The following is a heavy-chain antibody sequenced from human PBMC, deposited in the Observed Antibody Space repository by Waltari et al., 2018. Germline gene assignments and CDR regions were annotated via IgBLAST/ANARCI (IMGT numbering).Heavy chain of an antibody. CDR2: VNHGGDT. CDR1: GGSFSGYY. Sequence: QVQLQGWVAGLLRPSETLSLTCAVSGGSFSGYYWSWIRQSPGKGLEWIGDVNHGGDTNYSPSLESRVTISVDMSKNQFSLKMRSVTAADTAIYYCARAPGYKGYFDYWGRGTLVTVSS. V-gene: IGHV4-34*01. J-gene: IGHJ4*02. CDR3: ARAPGYKGYFDY. D-gene: IGHD5-12*01.